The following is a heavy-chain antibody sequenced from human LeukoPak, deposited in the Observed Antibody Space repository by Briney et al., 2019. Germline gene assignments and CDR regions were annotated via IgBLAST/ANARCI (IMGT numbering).Heavy chain of an antibody. CDR2: IYYSGST. V-gene: IGHV4-38-2*01. CDR3: ARGNTDIVVVVAVYFDY. D-gene: IGHD2-15*01. J-gene: IGHJ4*02. Sequence: LRLSCAASGFTFSEYYMSWIRQAPGKGLEWVGSIYYSGSTYYNPSLKSRVTISVDTSKNQFSLKLSSVTAADTAVYYCARGNTDIVVVVAVYFDYWGQGTLVTVSS. CDR1: GFTFSEYY.